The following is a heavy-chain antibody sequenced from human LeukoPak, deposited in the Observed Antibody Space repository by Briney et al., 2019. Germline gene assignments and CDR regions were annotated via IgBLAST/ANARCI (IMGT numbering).Heavy chain of an antibody. CDR3: ARARGAAGTGPIDY. J-gene: IGHJ4*02. V-gene: IGHV3-64*04. CDR1: GFTFSISA. CDR2: ISGNGVST. Sequence: GGSLRLSCSASGFTFSISAMHWVRQAPGKGLQYVSVISGNGVSTSYADSVKGRFTISRDKSKNTLYLQMNSLRAEDTAVYYCARARGAAGTGPIDYWGRGTLVTVSS. D-gene: IGHD6-13*01.